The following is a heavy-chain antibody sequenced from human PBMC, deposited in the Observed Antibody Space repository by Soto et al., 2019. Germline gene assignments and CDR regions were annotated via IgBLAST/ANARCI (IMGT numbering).Heavy chain of an antibody. CDR1: GFTFSSYA. V-gene: IGHV3-23*01. CDR2: ISGSGGST. CDR3: AKGLFYSNYQTPPSFDP. J-gene: IGHJ5*02. Sequence: GGSLRLSCAASGFTFSSYAMSWVRQAPGKGLEWVSAISGSGGSTYYADSVKGRFTISRDNSKNTLYLQMNSLRAEDTAVYYCAKGLFYSNYQTPPSFDPWGQGTLVTVSS. D-gene: IGHD4-4*01.